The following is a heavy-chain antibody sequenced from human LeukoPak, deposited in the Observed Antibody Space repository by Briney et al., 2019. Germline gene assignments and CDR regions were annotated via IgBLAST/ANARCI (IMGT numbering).Heavy chain of an antibody. V-gene: IGHV1-2*02. CDR1: GYTFTGYY. CDR2: INPNSGGT. CDR3: AREEGIVVVVARSSAIAI. Sequence: ASVTVSCKASGYTFTGYYMHWVRQAPGHGLEWMGWINPNSGGTNYAQKFQGRVTMTRDTSISTAYMELSRLRSDDTAVYYCAREEGIVVVVARSSAIAICGQGRTLTVSS. D-gene: IGHD2-15*01. J-gene: IGHJ3*02.